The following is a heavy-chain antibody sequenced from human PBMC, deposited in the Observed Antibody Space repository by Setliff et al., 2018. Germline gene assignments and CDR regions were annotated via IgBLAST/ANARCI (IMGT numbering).Heavy chain of an antibody. J-gene: IGHJ4*02. V-gene: IGHV4-59*01. CDR3: ARRETYYNFWSGYYAY. D-gene: IGHD3-3*01. Sequence: SETLSLTCTVSGGSISTYYWTWIRQPPGKALEWIGYIYYSGTTNYSPSLKSRVTISIDMSKNQFSLKLNSVTAADTAVYYCARRETYYNFWSGYYAYWGQGTLVTVSS. CDR1: GGSISTYY. CDR2: IYYSGTT.